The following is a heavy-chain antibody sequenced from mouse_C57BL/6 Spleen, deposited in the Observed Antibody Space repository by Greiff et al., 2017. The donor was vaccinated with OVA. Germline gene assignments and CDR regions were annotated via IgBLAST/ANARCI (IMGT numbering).Heavy chain of an antibody. CDR3: ARNGDYRYYYAMDY. Sequence: VKLVESGPGLVAPSQSLSITCTVSGFSLTSYAISWVRQPPGKGLEWLGVIWTGGGTNYNSALKSRLSISKDNSKSQVFLKMNSLQTDDTARYYCARNGDYRYYYAMDYWGQGTSVTVSS. D-gene: IGHD2-13*01. J-gene: IGHJ4*01. V-gene: IGHV2-9-1*01. CDR2: IWTGGGT. CDR1: GFSLTSYA.